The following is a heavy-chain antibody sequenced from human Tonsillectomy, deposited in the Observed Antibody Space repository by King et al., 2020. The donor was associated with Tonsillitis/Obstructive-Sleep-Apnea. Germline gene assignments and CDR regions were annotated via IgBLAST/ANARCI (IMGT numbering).Heavy chain of an antibody. J-gene: IGHJ5*02. D-gene: IGHD2-21*01. Sequence: VQLQESGPGLVKSSGTLSLTCAVSGASISSNDWWSWVRQPPGKGLEWIGEISRGGNTNYNPSLKSRVAISIDNSKNRFSLELTSVTAADTAVYYCTTNGAYCLDRWGQGTLVTVSS. CDR3: TTNGAYCLDR. CDR1: GASISSNDW. V-gene: IGHV4-4*02. CDR2: ISRGGNT.